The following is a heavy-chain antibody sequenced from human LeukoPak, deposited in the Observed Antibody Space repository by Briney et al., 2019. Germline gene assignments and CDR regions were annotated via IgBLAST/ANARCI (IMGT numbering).Heavy chain of an antibody. D-gene: IGHD3-22*01. V-gene: IGHV4-39*01. CDR2: IYYSGST. Sequence: SETLSLTWTVSGGSISSSSYYWGWIRQPPGKGLEWIGRIYYSGSTYYNPSLKSRVTISVDTSKNQFSLKLSSVTAADTAVYYCASLRTDYYDSSGYYYYAFDIWGQGTMVTVSS. CDR1: GGSISSSSYY. J-gene: IGHJ3*02. CDR3: ASLRTDYYDSSGYYYYAFDI.